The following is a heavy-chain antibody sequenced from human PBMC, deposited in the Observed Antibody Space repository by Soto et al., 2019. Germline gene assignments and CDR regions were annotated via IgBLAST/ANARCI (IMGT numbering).Heavy chain of an antibody. J-gene: IGHJ1*01. CDR1: GFTFSSYA. CDR2: ISSSGGST. D-gene: IGHD2-15*01. Sequence: PGGSLRLSCAASGFTFSSYAMHWVRQAPGKELEYVSAISSSGGSTYYADSVKGRFTISRDNSKNTLYLQMGSLRADDMAVYYCAARDCSGGTCLYCQQWGQGTVVTVSS. CDR3: AARDCSGGTCLYCQQ. V-gene: IGHV3-64*02.